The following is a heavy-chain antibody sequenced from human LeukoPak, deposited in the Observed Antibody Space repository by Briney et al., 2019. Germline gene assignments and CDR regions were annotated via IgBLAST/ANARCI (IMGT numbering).Heavy chain of an antibody. CDR2: ITHSGST. J-gene: IGHJ4*02. CDR1: GGSFSDYL. CDR3: AREGYCGGDCYGDFDY. Sequence: PSETLSLTCAVFGGSFSDYLWSWIRQAPGKGLEWIGEITHSGSTNYNPSLKSRVTMSVDTSKNQFSLKLSSVTAADTAVYYCAREGYCGGDCYGDFDYWGQGTLVTVSS. V-gene: IGHV4-34*01. D-gene: IGHD2-21*02.